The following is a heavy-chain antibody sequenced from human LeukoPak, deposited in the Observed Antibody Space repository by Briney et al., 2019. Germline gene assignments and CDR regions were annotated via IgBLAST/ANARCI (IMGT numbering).Heavy chain of an antibody. D-gene: IGHD5-24*01. Sequence: GGSLRLSCAASGFTFSNYGMNWVRQAPGKGLEWVALISYDGSRKHFADSVTGRFTISRDNPKNTLYLQMNSLRGEDTAVYYCTRDSARRDGYNFDYWGQGTLVTVSS. CDR1: GFTFSNYG. CDR3: TRDSARRDGYNFDY. J-gene: IGHJ4*02. CDR2: ISYDGSRK. V-gene: IGHV3-30*03.